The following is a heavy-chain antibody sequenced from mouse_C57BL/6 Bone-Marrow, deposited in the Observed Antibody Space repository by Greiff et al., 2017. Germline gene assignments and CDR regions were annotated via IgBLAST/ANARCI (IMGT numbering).Heavy chain of an antibody. Sequence: VQLQQPGAEFVMPGASVKLSCKASGYTFTSYWMHWVKQRPGQGLEWIGEIDPSDSYTNYNQTFKGKSILTVDKSSSTAYMQLSSLTSEYSAVYYCARDYGSIYEACFAYWGQGTLVTVSA. D-gene: IGHD1-1*01. V-gene: IGHV1-69*01. CDR3: ARDYGSIYEACFAY. CDR1: GYTFTSYW. CDR2: IDPSDSYT. J-gene: IGHJ3*01.